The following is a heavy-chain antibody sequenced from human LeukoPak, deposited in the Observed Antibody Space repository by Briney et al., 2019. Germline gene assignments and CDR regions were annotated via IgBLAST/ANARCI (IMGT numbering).Heavy chain of an antibody. V-gene: IGHV4-4*02. Sequence: PSETLSLTCAVSGGSISSSNWWSWVRPPPGKGLEWIGEIYHSGSTNYNPSLKSRVTISVDKSKNQFSLKLSSVTAADTAVYYCARDRRTYYDSSGYSKVNYYGMDVWGQGTTVTVSS. CDR2: IYHSGST. J-gene: IGHJ6*02. CDR1: GGSISSSNW. CDR3: ARDRRTYYDSSGYSKVNYYGMDV. D-gene: IGHD3-22*01.